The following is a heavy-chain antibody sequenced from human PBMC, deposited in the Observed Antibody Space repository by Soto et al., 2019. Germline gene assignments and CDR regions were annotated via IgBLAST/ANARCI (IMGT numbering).Heavy chain of an antibody. CDR2: ITDTGVST. V-gene: IGHV3-23*01. D-gene: IGHD2-8*02. CDR3: AKDTPVVLLLFDS. Sequence: AGSLRLSCTASEFTFYTYAMTWVRQAPGKGLEWVSSITDTGVSTYYADSVKGRFTISRDNSRNTLYLQMNSLRTDDTAVYYGAKDTPVVLLLFDSWGRGNMVTGFS. J-gene: IGHJ4*02. CDR1: EFTFYTYA.